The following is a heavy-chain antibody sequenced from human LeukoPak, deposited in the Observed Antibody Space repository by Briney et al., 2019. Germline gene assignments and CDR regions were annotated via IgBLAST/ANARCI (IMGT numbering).Heavy chain of an antibody. CDR1: GYTFTSYG. J-gene: IGHJ5*02. CDR3: ASFKDGYLYNWFDP. V-gene: IGHV1-18*01. D-gene: IGHD5-18*01. CDR2: ISAYNGNT. Sequence: ASVRVSCTASGYTFTSYGISWVRQAPGQGLEGMGWISAYNGNTNYAQKLQGRVTMTTDTSTSTAYMELRSLRSDDTAVYYCASFKDGYLYNWFDPWGQGTPVTVSS.